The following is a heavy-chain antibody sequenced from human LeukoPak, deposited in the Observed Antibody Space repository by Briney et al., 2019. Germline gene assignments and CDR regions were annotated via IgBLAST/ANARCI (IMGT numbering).Heavy chain of an antibody. CDR2: IKQDGSEK. CDR3: ARAWGDSSGYIGP. D-gene: IGHD3-22*01. J-gene: IGHJ5*02. CDR1: GSTFSSYW. V-gene: IGHV3-7*01. Sequence: GGSLRLSCAASGSTFSSYWMSWVRQAPGKGLEWVANIKQDGSEKYYVDSVKGRFTISRDNAKNSLYLQMNSLRAEDTAVYYCARAWGDSSGYIGPWGQGNLVTVSS.